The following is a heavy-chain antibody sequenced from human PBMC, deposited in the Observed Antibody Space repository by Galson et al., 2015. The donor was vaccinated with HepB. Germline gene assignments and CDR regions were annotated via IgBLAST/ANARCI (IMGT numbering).Heavy chain of an antibody. CDR2: ISYDGSNK. CDR3: AKDKGIAVAGILNY. J-gene: IGHJ4*02. V-gene: IGHV3-30*18. D-gene: IGHD6-19*01. Sequence: SLRLSCAASGFTFSSYGMHWVRQAPGKGLEWVAVISYDGSNKYYADSVKGRFTISRDNSKNTLYLQMNSLRAEDTAVYYCAKDKGIAVAGILNYWGQGTLVTVSS. CDR1: GFTFSSYG.